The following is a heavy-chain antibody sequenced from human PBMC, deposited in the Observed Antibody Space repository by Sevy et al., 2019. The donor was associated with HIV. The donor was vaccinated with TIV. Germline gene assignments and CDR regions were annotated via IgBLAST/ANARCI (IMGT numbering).Heavy chain of an antibody. D-gene: IGHD6-19*01. Sequence: ASVKVSCKASGGTFSSYGISWVRQAPGQGLEWMGAIIPILGTVNYAQKFQGRVTITAEESTKTAYLELSSLRSEDTAVYYCARGGGNGWYYFDYWGQGTLVTVSS. V-gene: IGHV1-69*13. CDR1: GGTFSSYG. J-gene: IGHJ4*02. CDR3: ARGGGNGWYYFDY. CDR2: IIPILGTV.